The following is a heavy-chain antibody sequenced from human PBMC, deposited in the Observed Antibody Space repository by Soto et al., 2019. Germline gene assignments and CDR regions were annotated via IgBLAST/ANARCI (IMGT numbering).Heavy chain of an antibody. J-gene: IGHJ4*02. CDR1: GGTFSSYA. Sequence: QVQLVQSGAEVKKPGSSVKVSCKASGGTFSSYAISWVRQAPGQGLEWMGGIIPIFGTANYAQKFQGRGTITADESTSTAYMELSSLRSEDTAVYYCARRLEYYYDSSGYYDWGQGTLVTVSS. D-gene: IGHD3-22*01. V-gene: IGHV1-69*01. CDR3: ARRLEYYYDSSGYYD. CDR2: IIPIFGTA.